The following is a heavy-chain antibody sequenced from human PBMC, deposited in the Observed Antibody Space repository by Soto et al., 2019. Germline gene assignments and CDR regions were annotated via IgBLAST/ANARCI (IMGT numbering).Heavy chain of an antibody. CDR3: ARVSAGGTRWFDS. D-gene: IGHD6-13*01. CDR1: GGSISTGVWY. CDR2: IYNRGTT. V-gene: IGHV4-31*03. Sequence: QVQLQESGPGLVKPSQTLSLTCSVSGGSISTGVWYWSWVREHPGKGLEWIGDIYNRGTTSYNPSLESRVTISRDTSKNQVSLKVNSVTAADTAVYYCARVSAGGTRWFDSWGQGIRVTVSS. J-gene: IGHJ5*01.